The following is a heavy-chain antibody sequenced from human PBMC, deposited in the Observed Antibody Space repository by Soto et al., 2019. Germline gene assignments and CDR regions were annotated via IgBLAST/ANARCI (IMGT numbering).Heavy chain of an antibody. CDR3: ARDGQDAFDI. CDR1: GYIFSSYD. Sequence: QVQRVQSGAEVKKPGASVKVSCKTSGYIFSSYDISWVRQAPGQGLEWMGWISVYNGNTKYDQKYQGRVTLTRDTSTNTDHMEVRSLSSDDTAVYYCARDGQDAFDIWGQGTMVTVSS. V-gene: IGHV1-18*01. CDR2: ISVYNGNT. J-gene: IGHJ3*02.